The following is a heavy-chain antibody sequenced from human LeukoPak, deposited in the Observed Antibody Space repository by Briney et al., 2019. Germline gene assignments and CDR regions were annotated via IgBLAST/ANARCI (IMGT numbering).Heavy chain of an antibody. CDR1: GYTLTELS. V-gene: IGHV1-24*01. D-gene: IGHD5-12*01. J-gene: IGHJ4*02. CDR3: ARVSEVVAQAFDY. CDR2: FDPEDGET. Sequence: ASVKVSCKVSGYTLTELSMHWVRQAPGKGLEWMGGFDPEDGETIYAQKFQGRVSITADESTGTAYMDLSSLRSEDTAVYYCARVSEVVAQAFDYWGQGTLVTVSS.